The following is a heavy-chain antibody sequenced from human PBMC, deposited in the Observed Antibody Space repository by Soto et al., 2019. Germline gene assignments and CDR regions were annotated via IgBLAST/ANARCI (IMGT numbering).Heavy chain of an antibody. V-gene: IGHV1-18*01. CDR2: ISPYNGNT. J-gene: IGHJ6*02. Sequence: QVQLVQSGAEVKKPGASVKVSCKASGYTFTSYGISWVRQAPGQGLEWMEWISPYNGNTNYAQKFQGRVTMTTDTSTSTAYMDLRSLRSDDTAVYYCARGIGGWFGVAYYYGMDVWGQGTTVTVSS. CDR3: ARGIGGWFGVAYYYGMDV. CDR1: GYTFTSYG. D-gene: IGHD3-10*01.